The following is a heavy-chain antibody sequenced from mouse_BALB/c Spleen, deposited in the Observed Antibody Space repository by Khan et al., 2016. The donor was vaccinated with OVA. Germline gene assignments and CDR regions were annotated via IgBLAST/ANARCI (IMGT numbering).Heavy chain of an antibody. CDR2: ISSGGDYT. Sequence: EVELVESGGDLVRPGGSLKLSCAASGFSFSSYSMSWVRQTPDKRLEWVATISSGGDYTYYPDSVKGRFTISRDNAKNTLYLHMSSLKSEDTAIYYCASHLTGSFAYWGKGTLVTVSA. V-gene: IGHV5-6*01. D-gene: IGHD4-1*01. J-gene: IGHJ3*01. CDR3: ASHLTGSFAY. CDR1: GFSFSSYS.